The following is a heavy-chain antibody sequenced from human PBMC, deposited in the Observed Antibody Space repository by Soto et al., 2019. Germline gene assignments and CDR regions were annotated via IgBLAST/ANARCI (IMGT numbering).Heavy chain of an antibody. CDR2: IYHSGST. CDR1: SGSISSSNW. J-gene: IGHJ6*03. CDR3: ARVVAHDPGGYYYYYYMDV. V-gene: IGHV4-4*02. D-gene: IGHD2-2*01. Sequence: SETLSLTCAVSSGSISSSNWWSWVRQPPGKGLEWIGEIYHSGSTNYNPSLKSRVTISVDKSKNQFSLKLSSVTAADTAVYYCARVVAHDPGGYYYYYYMDVWGKGTTVTVSS.